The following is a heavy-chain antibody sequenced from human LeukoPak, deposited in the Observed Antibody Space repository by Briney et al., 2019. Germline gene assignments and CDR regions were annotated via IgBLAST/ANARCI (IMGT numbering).Heavy chain of an antibody. V-gene: IGHV1-3*01. CDR1: GYTFTSYA. J-gene: IGHJ4*02. D-gene: IGHD3-22*01. CDR2: INAGNGNT. Sequence: ASVKVSCKASGYTFTSYAMHWVRQAPGQRLEWMGWINAGNGNTKYSQKFQGRVTITRDTSASTAYMELSSLRSEDTAVYYCARDYDSSGYSHFDYWGQGTLVTVSS. CDR3: ARDYDSSGYSHFDY.